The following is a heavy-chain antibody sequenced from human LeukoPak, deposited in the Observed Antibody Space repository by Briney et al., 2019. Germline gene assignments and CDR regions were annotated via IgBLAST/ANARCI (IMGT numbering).Heavy chain of an antibody. V-gene: IGHV1-2*02. CDR3: ARSAHPINYDYVWGRYRWAFDY. CDR1: GYTFTDYY. J-gene: IGHJ4*02. D-gene: IGHD3-16*02. Sequence: GASVKVSCKASGYTFTDYYIHWVRQAPGQGLEWMGWINPKSGGTKYTQKFQGRVTMTRDTSISTAYMELSRLRSDDTAVYYCARSAHPINYDYVWGRYRWAFDYWGQGTLVTVSS. CDR2: INPKSGGT.